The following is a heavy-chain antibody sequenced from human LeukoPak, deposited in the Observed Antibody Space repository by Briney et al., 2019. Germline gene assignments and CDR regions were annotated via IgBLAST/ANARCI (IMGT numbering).Heavy chain of an antibody. D-gene: IGHD3-3*01. CDR3: ASESTPARGVISMDV. Sequence: SVTVSCKASGGTFSSYAISWVRQAPGQGLEWMGGIIPIFGTANYAQKFQGRVTITTDESTSAAYMELSSLRSEDTAVYYCASESTPARGVISMDVWGKGTTVTVSS. CDR2: IIPIFGTA. J-gene: IGHJ6*04. CDR1: GGTFSSYA. V-gene: IGHV1-69*05.